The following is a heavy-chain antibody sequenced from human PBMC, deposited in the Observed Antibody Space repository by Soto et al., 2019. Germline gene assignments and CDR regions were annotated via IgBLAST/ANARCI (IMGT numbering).Heavy chain of an antibody. D-gene: IGHD2-15*01. CDR3: AAQYDCSGGSCYPDAFDI. Sequence: GASVKVSCKVSGYTLTELSMHWVRQAPGKGLEWMGGFDPEDGETIYAQKFQGRVTMTEDTSTDTAYMELSSLRSEDTAVYYCAAQYDCSGGSCYPDAFDIRGQGTMVTVSS. CDR1: GYTLTELS. J-gene: IGHJ3*02. CDR2: FDPEDGET. V-gene: IGHV1-24*01.